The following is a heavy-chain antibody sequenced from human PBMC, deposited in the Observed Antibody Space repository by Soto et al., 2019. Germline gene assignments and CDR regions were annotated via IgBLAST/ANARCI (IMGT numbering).Heavy chain of an antibody. CDR1: GGTFSSYA. Sequence: GASVKVSCKASGGTFSSYAISWVRQAPGQGLEWMGGIIPIFGTANYAQKFQGRVTITADKSTSTAYMELSSLRSGDTAVYYCARTEPERRAFDIWGQGTMVTVSS. J-gene: IGHJ3*02. D-gene: IGHD1-1*01. V-gene: IGHV1-69*06. CDR3: ARTEPERRAFDI. CDR2: IIPIFGTA.